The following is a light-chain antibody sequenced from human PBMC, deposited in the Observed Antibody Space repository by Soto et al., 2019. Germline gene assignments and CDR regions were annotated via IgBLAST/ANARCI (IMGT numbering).Light chain of an antibody. Sequence: CVLTQPASASGTPGQRVTISCSGSSSNIGSKTVNWYQQLPGTVPKLLIYNSYQRPSGVPDRFSGSKSGTSASLAISGLQPEDEADYYCAAWDASLNGYVFGTGTKVTVL. CDR3: AAWDASLNGYV. CDR2: NSY. V-gene: IGLV1-44*01. J-gene: IGLJ1*01. CDR1: SSNIGSKT.